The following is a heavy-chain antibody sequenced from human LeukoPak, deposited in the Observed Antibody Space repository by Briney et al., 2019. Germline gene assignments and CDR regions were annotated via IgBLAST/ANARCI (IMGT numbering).Heavy chain of an antibody. J-gene: IGHJ5*01. CDR3: ARRSYCYSTSCYGYWFDS. CDR2: VYPGDSDS. Sequence: GESLKISCKGSGFSSTAYWIAWVRQMPGKGLEWMGIVYPGDSDSRYSPSFQGQVTFSADKSISTAYLQWSSLKASDTAMYYCARRSYCYSTSCYGYWFDSWGQGTLVTVSS. V-gene: IGHV5-51*01. CDR1: GFSSTAYW. D-gene: IGHD2-2*01.